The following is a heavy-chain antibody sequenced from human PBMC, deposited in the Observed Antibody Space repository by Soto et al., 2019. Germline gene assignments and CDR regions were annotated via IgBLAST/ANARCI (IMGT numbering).Heavy chain of an antibody. D-gene: IGHD3-10*01. CDR1: GYTFTSYG. J-gene: IGHJ4*02. CDR2: ISAYNGNT. V-gene: IGHV1-18*01. CDR3: ARDRLVEWFGDHLTLGY. Sequence: GASVKVSCKASGYTFTSYGISWVRQAPGQGLEWMGWISAYNGNTNYAQKLQGRVTMTTDTSTSTAYMELRSLRSDDTAVYYCARDRLVEWFGDHLTLGYWGQGTLVTVSS.